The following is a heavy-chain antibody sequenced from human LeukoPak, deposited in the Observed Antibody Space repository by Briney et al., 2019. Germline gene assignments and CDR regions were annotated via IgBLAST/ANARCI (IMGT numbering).Heavy chain of an antibody. CDR3: ARGGWSLDP. Sequence: SETLSLTCTVSRGAISNNYWSWMRQPPGKGLGWNGYIYYGGSTNYKSSIKSRVTMSVDKSKNQNSLKLGSVTAADTAVYYCARGGWSLDPWGQGTLVTVSS. J-gene: IGHJ5*02. CDR1: RGAISNNY. D-gene: IGHD2-15*01. V-gene: IGHV4-59*01. CDR2: IYYGGST.